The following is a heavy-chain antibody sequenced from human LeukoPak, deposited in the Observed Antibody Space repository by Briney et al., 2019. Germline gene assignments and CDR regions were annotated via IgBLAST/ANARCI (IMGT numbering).Heavy chain of an antibody. D-gene: IGHD3-10*01. Sequence: GASVKVSCKTSGYTFTKHPMHWVRQAPGQRLEWMGWINTDNGNTKYSEKFQGRVAITRDTSASTAYMALNSLTSGDTALYYCAPLIGAYFDYWGQGTLVTVSS. V-gene: IGHV1-3*04. J-gene: IGHJ4*02. CDR2: INTDNGNT. CDR3: APLIGAYFDY. CDR1: GYTFTKHP.